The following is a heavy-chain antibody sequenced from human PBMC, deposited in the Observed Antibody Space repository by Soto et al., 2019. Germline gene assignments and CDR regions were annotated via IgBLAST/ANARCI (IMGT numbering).Heavy chain of an antibody. J-gene: IGHJ6*02. D-gene: IGHD6-13*01. Sequence: ATSGFTFSSYEMNWVRQAPGKGLEWVSYISSSGSTIYYADSVKGRFTISRDNAKNSLYLQMDSLRAEDTAVYYCARDQEAGSFFPYYYGMDVWGQGTTVTVSS. CDR3: ARDQEAGSFFPYYYGMDV. CDR1: GFTFSSYE. V-gene: IGHV3-48*03. CDR2: ISSSGSTI.